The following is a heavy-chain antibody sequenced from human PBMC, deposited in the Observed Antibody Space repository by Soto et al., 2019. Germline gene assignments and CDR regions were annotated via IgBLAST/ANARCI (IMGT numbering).Heavy chain of an antibody. Sequence: PSETLSLTFTVSGGSISSGGYYWSWIRQHPGKGLEWIGYIYYSGSTYYNPSLKSRVTISVDTSKNQFSLKLSSVTTADTAVYYCARAQNYYGARSYGDCYSGRDVCGQGISV. D-gene: IGHD3-10*01. CDR2: IYYSGST. V-gene: IGHV4-31*03. CDR3: ARAQNYYGARSYGDCYSGRDV. CDR1: GGSISSGGYY. J-gene: IGHJ6*02.